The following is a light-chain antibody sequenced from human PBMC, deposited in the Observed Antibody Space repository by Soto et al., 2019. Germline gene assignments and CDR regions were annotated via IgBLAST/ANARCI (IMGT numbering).Light chain of an antibody. CDR1: SSNIGSNY. J-gene: IGLJ2*01. V-gene: IGLV1-47*02. CDR2: TNN. Sequence: QSVLTQPPSASGTPGQRVTISCSGSSSNIGSNYVYWYQHLPGAAPKLIIYTNNQRPSGVPDRFSGSKSGTSASLTISGLRSEDEADYHCATWDESLSGMVFGGGTKVTVL. CDR3: ATWDESLSGMV.